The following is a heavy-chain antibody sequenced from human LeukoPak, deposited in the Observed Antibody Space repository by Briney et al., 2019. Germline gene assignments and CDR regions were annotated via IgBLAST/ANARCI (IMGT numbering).Heavy chain of an antibody. D-gene: IGHD3-3*01. V-gene: IGHV4-61*01. CDR2: IYYSGST. CDR3: AREDLEWLFLDY. J-gene: IGHJ4*02. Sequence: SETLSLTCNVSGGSISSSYYWSWILQPPGKGLEWIGYIYYSGSTNYNPSLKSRVTISVDTSKNQFSLKLSSVTAADTAVYYCAREDLEWLFLDYWGQGTLVTVSS. CDR1: GGSISSSYY.